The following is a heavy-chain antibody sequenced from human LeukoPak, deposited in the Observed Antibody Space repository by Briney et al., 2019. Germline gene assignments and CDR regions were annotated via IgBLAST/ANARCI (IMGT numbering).Heavy chain of an antibody. CDR1: GFTFSSYA. CDR2: ISYDGSNK. Sequence: PGGSLRLSCAASGFTFSSYAMHWVRQAPGKGLEWVAVISYDGSNKYYADSVKGRFTISRDNSKNTLYLQMNSLSAEDTAVYYCARGYYDDAFDIWGQGTMVTVSS. D-gene: IGHD3-22*01. J-gene: IGHJ3*02. CDR3: ARGYYDDAFDI. V-gene: IGHV3-30*04.